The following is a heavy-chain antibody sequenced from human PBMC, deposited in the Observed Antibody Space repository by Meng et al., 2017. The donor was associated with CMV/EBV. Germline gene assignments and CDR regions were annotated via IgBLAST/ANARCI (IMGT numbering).Heavy chain of an antibody. J-gene: IGHJ5*02. Sequence: QVQLVQSGAEVQKPGASVKVSCKASGYTFTGYYMHWVRQAPGQGLEWMGWINPNSGGTNYAQKFQGRVTMTRDTSISTAYMELSRLRSDDTAVYYCARDWAGVTTGGPRPYNWFDPWGQGTLVTVSS. D-gene: IGHD4-11*01. CDR2: INPNSGGT. V-gene: IGHV1-2*02. CDR1: GYTFTGYY. CDR3: ARDWAGVTTGGPRPYNWFDP.